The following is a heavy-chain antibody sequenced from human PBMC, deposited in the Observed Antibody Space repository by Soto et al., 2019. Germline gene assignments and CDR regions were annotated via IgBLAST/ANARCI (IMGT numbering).Heavy chain of an antibody. V-gene: IGHV4-34*01. Sequence: PSETLSLTCAVYGGSFSGYYWSWIRQPPGKGLEWIGEINHSGSTNYNPSLKSRVTISVDTSKNQFSLKLSSVTAADTAVYYCARGYSGYDFPFDYWGQGTLVTVSS. CDR3: ARGYSGYDFPFDY. J-gene: IGHJ4*02. D-gene: IGHD5-12*01. CDR1: GGSFSGYY. CDR2: INHSGST.